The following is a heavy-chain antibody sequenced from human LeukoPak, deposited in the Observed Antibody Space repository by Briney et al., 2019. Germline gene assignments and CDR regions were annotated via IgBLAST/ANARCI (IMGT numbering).Heavy chain of an antibody. CDR3: ARGKAAAGDYYYYMDV. J-gene: IGHJ6*03. V-gene: IGHV3-53*01. Sequence: GGSLRLSCAASGFTVSSNYMSWVRQAPGKGLEWVSVIYSGGSTYYADSVKGRFTISRDNSKNTLYLQMNSLRAEDTAVYYCARGKAAAGDYYYYMDVWGKGTTVTVSS. CDR1: GFTVSSNY. CDR2: IYSGGST. D-gene: IGHD6-13*01.